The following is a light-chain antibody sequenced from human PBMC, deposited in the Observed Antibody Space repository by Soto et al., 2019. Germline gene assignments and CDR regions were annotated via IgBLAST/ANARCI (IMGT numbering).Light chain of an antibody. CDR3: SSYAGSPVL. CDR1: SSDVGGYNF. CDR2: EVN. V-gene: IGLV2-8*01. Sequence: QSVLTQPPSASGSPGQSVTISCTGTSSDVGGYNFVAWYQQHPGKAPTLMIYEVNKRPSGVPDRFSGSKSGNTASLTVSGLQAEDEADYYCSSYAGSPVLFGGGTKLTVL. J-gene: IGLJ2*01.